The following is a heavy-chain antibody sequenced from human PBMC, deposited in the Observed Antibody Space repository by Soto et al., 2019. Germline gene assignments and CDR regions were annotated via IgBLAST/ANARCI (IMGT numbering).Heavy chain of an antibody. CDR1: GYNFMSYY. V-gene: IGHV1-2*02. CDR2: INPNGGTT. Sequence: GASVKVSCKASGYNFMSYYLHWVRQAPTQDLEWMGWINPNGGTTNSAQKFQGRLTMTRDTSITTAYMELSRLNSDDTAVYYCARTKMTTLPNFPYWGQGTQVTVSS. D-gene: IGHD4-17*01. CDR3: ARTKMTTLPNFPY. J-gene: IGHJ4*02.